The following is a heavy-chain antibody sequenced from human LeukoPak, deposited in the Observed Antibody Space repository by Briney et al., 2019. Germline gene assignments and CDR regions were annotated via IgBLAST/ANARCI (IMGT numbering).Heavy chain of an antibody. CDR2: IYPDDSDT. V-gene: IGHV5-51*01. D-gene: IGHD6-13*01. CDR3: ARHRAIRGGAAADYYYCGMDV. J-gene: IGHJ6*02. CDR1: GYSLIGYW. Sequence: GESLKISCKASGYSLIGYWIGWVRQMPGKGLEWMGVIYPDDSDTRYSPSFQGQVTISADKSINTAYLQWSSLKASDTATYYCARHRAIRGGAAADYYYCGMDVWGQGTTVTVSS.